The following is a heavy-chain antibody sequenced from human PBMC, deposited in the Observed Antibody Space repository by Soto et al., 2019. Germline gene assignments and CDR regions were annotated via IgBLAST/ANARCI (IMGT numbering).Heavy chain of an antibody. D-gene: IGHD5-18*01. CDR3: VSRGYGIDY. J-gene: IGHJ4*02. Sequence: ASVKVSCKTSRYPFSTYDISWVRQATGQGLEWMGWMNPKTGDTDYAQKFQGRVTMTRDTSISTAYMELSGLTSADTAVYYCVSRGYGIDYWGQGTQVTVSS. CDR1: RYPFSTYD. CDR2: MNPKTGDT. V-gene: IGHV1-8*01.